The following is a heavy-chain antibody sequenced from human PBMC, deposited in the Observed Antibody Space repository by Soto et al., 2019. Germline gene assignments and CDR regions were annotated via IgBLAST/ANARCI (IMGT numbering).Heavy chain of an antibody. CDR1: GGSISSGGYY. D-gene: IGHD2-21*02. CDR2: IYYSGST. Sequence: QVQLQESGPGLVKPSQTLSLTCTVSGGSISSGGYYWSWIRQHPGKGLAWIGYIYYSGSTYYNPSLKSRATISVDTSKYQFSLKLSSVTAADTAVYYCASGDCGGDCYSDFYAFDIWGQGTMVTVSS. CDR3: ASGDCGGDCYSDFYAFDI. V-gene: IGHV4-31*03. J-gene: IGHJ3*02.